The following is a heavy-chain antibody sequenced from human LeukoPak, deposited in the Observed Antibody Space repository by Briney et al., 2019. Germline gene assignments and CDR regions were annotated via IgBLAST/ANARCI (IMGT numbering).Heavy chain of an antibody. CDR3: ARDPCSGGSCYNDAFDI. D-gene: IGHD2-15*01. CDR2: INPNSGGT. V-gene: IGHV1-2*02. CDR1: GYTFTGYY. J-gene: IGHJ3*02. Sequence: GASVKVSCKASGYTFTGYYMHWVRQAPGQGLEWMGWINPNSGGTNYAQKFQGRVTMTRDTSISTAYMELSRLRSDDTAVYYCARDPCSGGSCYNDAFDIWGQGTMVTVSS.